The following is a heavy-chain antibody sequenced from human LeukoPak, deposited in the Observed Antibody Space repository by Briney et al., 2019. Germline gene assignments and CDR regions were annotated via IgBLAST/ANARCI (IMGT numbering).Heavy chain of an antibody. Sequence: GGSLRLSCEVSGFSFSRYALNWVRQAPGKGLEWVSVISGFGADTYYADSVKGRFTISRDNSKNTVYLQMNSLRVEDTAVYYCAKGYDILTGLYPYYFDSWGPGTLVTVSS. CDR2: ISGFGADT. CDR3: AKGYDILTGLYPYYFDS. V-gene: IGHV3-23*01. CDR1: GFSFSRYA. D-gene: IGHD3-9*01. J-gene: IGHJ4*02.